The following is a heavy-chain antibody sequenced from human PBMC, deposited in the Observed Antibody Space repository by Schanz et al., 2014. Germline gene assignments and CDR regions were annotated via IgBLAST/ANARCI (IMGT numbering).Heavy chain of an antibody. Sequence: EVQVVESGGGLVQPGGSLRLSCTASGFTFSSYSMNWVRQAPGKGLEWLSYISDSGTYTNYADSVKGRFTISRDNAKSSLYLQMNSLRVEDTAVYYCAASSGWHPSTDYWGQGTLVTVSS. CDR2: ISDSGTYT. D-gene: IGHD6-19*01. CDR3: AASSGWHPSTDY. V-gene: IGHV3-48*04. J-gene: IGHJ4*02. CDR1: GFTFSSYS.